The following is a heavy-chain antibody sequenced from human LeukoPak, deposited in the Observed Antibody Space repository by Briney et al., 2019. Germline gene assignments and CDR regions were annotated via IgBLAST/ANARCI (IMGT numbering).Heavy chain of an antibody. CDR3: ARVRTYCSSTSCYAPLFDY. CDR1: GYTFTSYG. Sequence: GASVKVSCKASGYTFTSYGISWVRQAPGQGLEWMGWISAYNGNTNYAQKLQGRVTMTTGTSTSTAYMELRSLRSDDTAVYYCARVRTYCSSTSCYAPLFDYWGQGTLVTVSS. V-gene: IGHV1-18*01. D-gene: IGHD2-2*01. CDR2: ISAYNGNT. J-gene: IGHJ4*02.